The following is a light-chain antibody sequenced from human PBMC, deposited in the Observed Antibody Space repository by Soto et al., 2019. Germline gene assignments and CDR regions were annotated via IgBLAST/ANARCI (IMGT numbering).Light chain of an antibody. CDR3: PQRSNWPPLT. V-gene: IGKV3-11*01. CDR2: DAS. J-gene: IGKJ4*01. CDR1: QSVSSY. Sequence: EIVLTQSPATLSLSPGERATLSCRASQSVSSYLAWYQQKPGQAPRLLIYDASNRATGIPARFSGSGSGTDFTLTISSLEPEDFAVYDCPQRSNWPPLTFGGGTKVEIK.